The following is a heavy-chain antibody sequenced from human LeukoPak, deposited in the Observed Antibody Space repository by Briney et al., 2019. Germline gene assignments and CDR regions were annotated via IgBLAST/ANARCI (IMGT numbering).Heavy chain of an antibody. V-gene: IGHV4-61*02. D-gene: IGHD3-10*01. CDR3: AREVGGSYYGPTDH. CDR2: IYTSGNT. Sequence: SESLSLTCTVSGDSISSGSYYWSWIRQPAGKGLEWIGRIYTSGNTYYNPSLKSRATISVDTSKNQFSLKLSSVTAADTAMYYCAREVGGSYYGPTDHWGQGTLVTVST. J-gene: IGHJ4*02. CDR1: GDSISSGSYY.